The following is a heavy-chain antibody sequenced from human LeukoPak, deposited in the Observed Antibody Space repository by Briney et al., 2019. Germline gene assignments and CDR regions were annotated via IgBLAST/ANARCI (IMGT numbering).Heavy chain of an antibody. Sequence: SETLSLTCTVSGGSISSYYWSWIRQPPGKGLEWIGYIYYSGSTNYNPSLKGRVTISVDTSKNQFSLKLSSVTAADTAVYYCARARRITMVRGVMGRAFDIWGQGTMVTVSS. J-gene: IGHJ3*02. V-gene: IGHV4-59*01. D-gene: IGHD3-10*01. CDR1: GGSISSYY. CDR2: IYYSGST. CDR3: ARARRITMVRGVMGRAFDI.